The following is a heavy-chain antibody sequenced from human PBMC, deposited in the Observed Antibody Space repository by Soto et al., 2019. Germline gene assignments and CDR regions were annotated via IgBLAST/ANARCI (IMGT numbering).Heavy chain of an antibody. Sequence: QLQLQESGPGLVKPSETLSLTCTVSGGSISSRGYYWGWIRQPPGKGLEWIGTIYYSGSTYYNPSLQIRVTISAVTSKNQFSLKLSPVTAADTAVYYCATSDWFDPRGQGTLVTVSS. CDR3: ATSDWFDP. V-gene: IGHV4-39*01. J-gene: IGHJ5*02. CDR1: GGSISSRGYY. D-gene: IGHD2-2*01. CDR2: IYYSGST.